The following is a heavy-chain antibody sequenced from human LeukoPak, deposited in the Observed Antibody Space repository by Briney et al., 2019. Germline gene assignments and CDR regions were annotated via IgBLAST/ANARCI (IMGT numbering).Heavy chain of an antibody. Sequence: ASVKVSCKASGYTFTSYYMHWVRQAPGQGLEWMGIINPSGGSTSYAQKFQGRVTMTRDMSTSTVYMELSSLRSEDTAVYYCARDMGEYYYDSSGYQPSDYWGQGTLVTVSS. CDR3: ARDMGEYYYDSSGYQPSDY. CDR1: GYTFTSYY. J-gene: IGHJ4*02. CDR2: INPSGGST. V-gene: IGHV1-46*01. D-gene: IGHD3-22*01.